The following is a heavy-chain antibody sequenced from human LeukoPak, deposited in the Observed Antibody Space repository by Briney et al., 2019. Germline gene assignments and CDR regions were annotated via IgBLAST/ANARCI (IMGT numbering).Heavy chain of an antibody. Sequence: SETLSLTCAVYGGSLTGYSWSWIRQPPGKGLEWIGEINHSGSTKYNPSLKSRVTISVDTSKNQFSLKLSSVTAADTAVYYCASAPDFWSDYYTKVWFDPWGQGTLGTVSS. CDR1: GGSLTGYS. J-gene: IGHJ5*02. CDR2: INHSGST. V-gene: IGHV4-34*01. D-gene: IGHD3-3*01. CDR3: ASAPDFWSDYYTKVWFDP.